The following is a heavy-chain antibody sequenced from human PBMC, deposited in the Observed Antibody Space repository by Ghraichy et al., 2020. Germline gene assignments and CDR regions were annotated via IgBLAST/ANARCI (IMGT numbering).Heavy chain of an antibody. D-gene: IGHD3-9*01. CDR3: ARLEDDDDILTGYPDY. CDR1: GFTFSGSP. V-gene: IGHV3-73*01. J-gene: IGHJ4*02. CDR2: IRSKAKNYAT. Sequence: GALRLSCAASGFTFSGSPMHWVRQASGKGLEWVGRIRSKAKNYATAYAASVKGRFSISRDDSRNTAYLQMNSLKTEDTAVYYCARLEDDDDILTGYPDYWGQGTLVTVSS.